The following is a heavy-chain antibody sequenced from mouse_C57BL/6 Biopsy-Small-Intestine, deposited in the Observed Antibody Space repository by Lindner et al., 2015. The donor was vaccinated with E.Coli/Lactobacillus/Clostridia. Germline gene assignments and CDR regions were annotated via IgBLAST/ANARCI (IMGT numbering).Heavy chain of an antibody. CDR3: ASTDDDILSGYRH. Sequence: SVKVSCKSSGYTFTSYYLHWVRQAPGQGLEWMGVINPSGGSPLYAQKFQDRVTMTRDTSTSTVYMELSSLRSEDTAVYYCASTDDDILSGYRHWGQGTLVTVSS. CDR2: INPSGGSP. J-gene: IGHJ3*01. D-gene: IGHD1-3*01. V-gene: IGHV1S12*01. CDR1: GYTFTSYY.